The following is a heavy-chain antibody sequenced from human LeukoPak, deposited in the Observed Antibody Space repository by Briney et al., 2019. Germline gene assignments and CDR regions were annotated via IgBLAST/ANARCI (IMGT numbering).Heavy chain of an antibody. D-gene: IGHD1-26*01. Sequence: PSETLSLTCTVSGGSISSGSYYWSWIRQPAGKGLEWIGRIYTSGSTNYNPSLKSRVTISVDTSKNKFSLKLSSVTAADTAVYYCARDLELWGQGTLVTVSS. V-gene: IGHV4-61*02. CDR2: IYTSGST. J-gene: IGHJ4*02. CDR1: GGSISSGSYY. CDR3: ARDLEL.